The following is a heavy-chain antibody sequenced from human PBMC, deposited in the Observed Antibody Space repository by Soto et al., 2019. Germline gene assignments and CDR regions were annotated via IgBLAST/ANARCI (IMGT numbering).Heavy chain of an antibody. V-gene: IGHV3-7*04. CDR1: GFSFSSYW. CDR3: AREDHSTYDY. Sequence: EVQLVESGGGLVRPGGSLRLSCAASGFSFSSYWMSWVRQAPGKGLEWVANIAQDGSEKYYVGSVKGRFTISKDNAKNSLYLQMNSLRAEDTAVDYCAREDHSTYDYWGQGTLVTVSS. J-gene: IGHJ4*02. CDR2: IAQDGSEK. D-gene: IGHD4-4*01.